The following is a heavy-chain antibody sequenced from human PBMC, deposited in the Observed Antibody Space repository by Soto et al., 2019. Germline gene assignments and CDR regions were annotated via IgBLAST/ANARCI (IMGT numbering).Heavy chain of an antibody. Sequence: QVQLVQSGAEVKKPGASVKVSCKASGYTFTGYYMHWVRHAPGQGLEWMGWINPNSGGTNYAQKSQCSGTRTMDTSISSTYMEMSRLESDDTAVYYSAREVPTEGESYYYDSGMDVWGQGTTVTDSS. V-gene: IGHV1-2*02. CDR1: GYTFTGYY. CDR2: INPNSGGT. J-gene: IGHJ6*02. D-gene: IGHD3-16*01. CDR3: AREVPTEGESYYYDSGMDV.